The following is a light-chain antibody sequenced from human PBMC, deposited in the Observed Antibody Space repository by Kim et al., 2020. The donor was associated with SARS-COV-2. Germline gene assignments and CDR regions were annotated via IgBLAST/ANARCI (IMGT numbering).Light chain of an antibody. Sequence: DIQMTQSPSTLSASVGDRVTITCRASQSISSWLAWYQQKPGKAPKLLIYKASSLESGVPSRFSGSGAGTEFTLTISSLQPDHFATYYCQQYNSYSPYTFGQGTKLEI. CDR1: QSISSW. CDR3: QQYNSYSPYT. J-gene: IGKJ2*01. V-gene: IGKV1-5*03. CDR2: KAS.